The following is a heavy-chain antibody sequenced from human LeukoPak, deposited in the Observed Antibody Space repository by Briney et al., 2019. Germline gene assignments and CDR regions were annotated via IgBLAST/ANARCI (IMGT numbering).Heavy chain of an antibody. CDR3: ARVGRYSYAHNS. V-gene: IGHV3-7*01. Sequence: PGGSLGLSCAASGFTFRDYSDYWMSWVRQAPGKGLEWAANIKQDGSEKYYVDSVKGRFTISRDNAKNSLFLQMNSLRAEDTAVYYCARVGRYSYAHNSWGQGTLVTVSS. J-gene: IGHJ4*02. CDR2: IKQDGSEK. D-gene: IGHD5-18*01. CDR1: GFTFRDYSDYW.